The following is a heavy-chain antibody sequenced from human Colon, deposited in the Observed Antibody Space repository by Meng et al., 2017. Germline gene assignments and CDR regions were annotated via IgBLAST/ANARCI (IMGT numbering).Heavy chain of an antibody. J-gene: IGHJ5*02. CDR1: GLTVSNYA. V-gene: IGHV3-23*01. CDR2: ISGSGSNT. D-gene: IGHD3-22*01. CDR3: AKGFYYYDSSGYFDD. Sequence: GGSLSLSCAVSGLTVSNYATSWVRQAPGKGLEWVSAISGSGSNTYYVDSVKGRFTIPRDNAKNALYLQMNSQRAENTAVYYCAKGFYYYDSSGYFDDWGQGTLVTVSS.